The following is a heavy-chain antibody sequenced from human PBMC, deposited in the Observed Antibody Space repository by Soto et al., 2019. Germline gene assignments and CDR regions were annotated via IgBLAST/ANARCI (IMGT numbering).Heavy chain of an antibody. CDR2: ISYDGSNK. Sequence: GGSLRLSCAASGFTFSSYAMHWVRQAPGKGLEWVAVISYDGSNKYYADSVKGRFTISRDNSKNTLYLQMNSLRAEDTAVYYCASIPPLVTTHGYWFDPWGQGTLVTVSS. V-gene: IGHV3-30-3*01. CDR1: GFTFSSYA. J-gene: IGHJ5*02. D-gene: IGHD4-17*01. CDR3: ASIPPLVTTHGYWFDP.